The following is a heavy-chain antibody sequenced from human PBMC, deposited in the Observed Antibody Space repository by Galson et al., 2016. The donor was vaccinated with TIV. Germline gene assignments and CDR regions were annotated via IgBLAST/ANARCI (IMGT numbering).Heavy chain of an antibody. V-gene: IGHV3-53*01. D-gene: IGHD5-24*01. CDR2: IYSGVA. J-gene: IGHJ3*02. Sequence: SLRLSCAASGFTFTDYEFHWVRQAPGKGLEWVSVIYSGVAHYADSVKGRLFISRDSSKNTLYLQMNSLRVEDTAVYYCAYLGDGLDGFDIWGQGTMVTVSS. CDR1: GFTFTDYE. CDR3: AYLGDGLDGFDI.